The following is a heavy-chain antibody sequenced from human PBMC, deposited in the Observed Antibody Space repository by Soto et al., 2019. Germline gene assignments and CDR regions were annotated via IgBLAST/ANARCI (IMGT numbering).Heavy chain of an antibody. CDR1: GGTFSSYT. D-gene: IGHD3-22*01. CDR3: ARSYYYDSSGHSHFDY. CDR2: IIPILGIA. Sequence: QVQLVQSGAEVKKPGSSVKVSCKASGGTFSSYTISWVRQAPGQGLEWMGRIIPILGIANYAQKFQGRVTITXXKXTXXAYMELSSLRSEDTAVYYCARSYYYDSSGHSHFDYWGQGTLVTVSS. J-gene: IGHJ4*02. V-gene: IGHV1-69*02.